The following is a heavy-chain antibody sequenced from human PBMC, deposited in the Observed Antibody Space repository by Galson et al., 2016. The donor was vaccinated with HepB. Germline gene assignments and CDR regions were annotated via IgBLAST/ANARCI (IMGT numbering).Heavy chain of an antibody. D-gene: IGHD6-19*01. CDR2: ISGGSSYI. CDR1: EITFRSYT. V-gene: IGHV3-21*01. CDR3: ASRHSGWYYFDY. J-gene: IGHJ4*02. Sequence: SLRLSCAVSEITFRSYTMNWVRQAPGKGLEWVSSISGGSSYIYYADSVKGRFTIFRDNAKNSLYLQMNSLRAEETAVYYCASRHSGWYYFDYWGQGTLVTVSS.